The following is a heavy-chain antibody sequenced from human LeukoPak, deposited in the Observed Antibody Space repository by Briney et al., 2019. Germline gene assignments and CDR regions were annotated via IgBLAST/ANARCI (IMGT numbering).Heavy chain of an antibody. Sequence: PSETLSLTCAVSGGSISSSNWWSWVRQPPGKGLEWIGEIYHSGSTNYNPSLKSRVTISVDKSKNQFSLKLSSVTAADTAVYYCARVARPRYSSTEDDAFDIWGQGTMVTVSS. CDR1: GGSISSSNW. J-gene: IGHJ3*02. D-gene: IGHD6-13*01. CDR3: ARVARPRYSSTEDDAFDI. V-gene: IGHV4-4*02. CDR2: IYHSGST.